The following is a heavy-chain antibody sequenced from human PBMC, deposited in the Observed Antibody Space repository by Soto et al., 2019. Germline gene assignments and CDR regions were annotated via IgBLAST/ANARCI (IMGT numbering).Heavy chain of an antibody. V-gene: IGHV4-39*01. CDR2: IYYSGST. CDR1: GGSISSSSYY. Sequence: PSETLSLTCTVSGGSISSSSYYWGWIRQPPGKGLEWIGSIYYSGSTYYNPSLKSRVTISVDTSKNQFSLKLSSVTAADTAVYYCARRGYYYYYSMDVWGTGTTVTLSS. CDR3: ARRGYYYYYSMDV. J-gene: IGHJ6*03.